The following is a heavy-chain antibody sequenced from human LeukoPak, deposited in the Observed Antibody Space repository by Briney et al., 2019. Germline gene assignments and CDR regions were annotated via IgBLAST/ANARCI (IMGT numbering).Heavy chain of an antibody. CDR2: INAGNGNT. CDR1: GYTFTSYA. Sequence: PGGSLRLSCAASGYTFTSYAMHWVRQAPGQRLEWMGWINAGNGNTKYSQQFQGRVTITRDTSASTAYMELSSLRSEDTAVYYCARQYSSGWYQAAWLEWGQGTLVTVSS. V-gene: IGHV1-3*01. J-gene: IGHJ4*02. D-gene: IGHD6-19*01. CDR3: ARQYSSGWYQAAWLE.